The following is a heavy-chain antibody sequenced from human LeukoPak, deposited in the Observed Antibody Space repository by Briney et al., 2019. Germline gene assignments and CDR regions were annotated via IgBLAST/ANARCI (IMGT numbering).Heavy chain of an antibody. J-gene: IGHJ6*02. D-gene: IGHD2-2*01. CDR3: ARGLSVVPAAIDYYYYGMDV. CDR2: INHSGST. Sequence: TSETLSLTCAVYGGSFIGYYWSWIRQPPGKGLEWIGEINHSGSTNYNPSLKSRVTISVDTSKNQFSLKLSSVTAADTAVYYCARGLSVVPAAIDYYYYGMDVWGQGTTVTVSS. CDR1: GGSFIGYY. V-gene: IGHV4-34*01.